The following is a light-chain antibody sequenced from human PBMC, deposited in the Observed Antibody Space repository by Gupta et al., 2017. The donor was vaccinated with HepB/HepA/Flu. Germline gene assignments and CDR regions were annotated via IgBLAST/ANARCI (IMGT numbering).Light chain of an antibody. CDR2: VAS. CDR1: QDIRNY. V-gene: IGKV1-17*01. CDR3: LQHNSYPLT. J-gene: IGKJ4*01. Sequence: DIQMTQSPSSLSASVGDRVTITCRASQDIRNYLGWYQQKPGKAPKRLIYVASSLQSGVPSRFSGSGSGTEFTLTINSLQPEDFATYYCLQHNSYPLTLGGGTKVEIK.